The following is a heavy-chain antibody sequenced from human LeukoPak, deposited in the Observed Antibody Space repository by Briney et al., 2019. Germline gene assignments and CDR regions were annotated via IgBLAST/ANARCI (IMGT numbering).Heavy chain of an antibody. CDR1: GFTFSSYG. D-gene: IGHD3-10*01. Sequence: GGSLRLSCAASGFTFSSYGMHWVRQAPGKGLEWVAVIWYDGSNKYYADSVKGRFTISRDNSKNTLYLQMNSLRAKDTAVYYCARKNMVREYYFDYWGQGTLVTVSS. J-gene: IGHJ4*02. V-gene: IGHV3-33*01. CDR2: IWYDGSNK. CDR3: ARKNMVREYYFDY.